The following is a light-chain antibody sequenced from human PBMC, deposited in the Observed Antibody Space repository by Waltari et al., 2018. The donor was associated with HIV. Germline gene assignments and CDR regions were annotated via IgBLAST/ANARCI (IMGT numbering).Light chain of an antibody. CDR3: QQYNSYSWT. CDR2: KAS. V-gene: IGKV1-5*03. J-gene: IGKJ1*01. Sequence: DIQMTQSPSTLSASVGDRVTITCRASQSISSWLAWYRQKPVKAPKLLIYKASSLESGVPSRFSGSGSGTEFTLTISSLQPDDFATYYCQQYNSYSWTFGQGTKVEIK. CDR1: QSISSW.